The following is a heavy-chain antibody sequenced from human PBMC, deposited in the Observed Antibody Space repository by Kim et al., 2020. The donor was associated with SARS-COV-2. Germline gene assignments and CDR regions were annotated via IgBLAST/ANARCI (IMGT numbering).Heavy chain of an antibody. V-gene: IGHV4-59*01. Sequence: SETLSLTCTVSGGSISSYYWSWIRQPPGKGLEWIGYIYYSGSTNYNPSLKSRVTISVDTSKNQFSLKLSSVTAADTAVYYCARDPPAQSPITSGAWGPDT. CDR2: IYYSGST. J-gene: IGHJ1*01. CDR1: GGSISSYY. CDR3: ARDPPAQSPITSGA. D-gene: IGHD3-3*01.